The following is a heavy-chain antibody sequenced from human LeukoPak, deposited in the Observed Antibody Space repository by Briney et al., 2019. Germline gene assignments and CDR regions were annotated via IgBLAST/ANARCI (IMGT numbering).Heavy chain of an antibody. J-gene: IGHJ3*02. CDR3: ARDISVLRYFDWLPGDDAFDI. CDR2: ISSSGSTI. V-gene: IGHV3-48*03. CDR1: GFTFSSCE. Sequence: GGSLRLSCAASGFTFSSCEMNWVRQAPGKGLEWVSYISSSGSTIYYADSVKGRFTISRDNAKNSLYLQMSSLRAEDTAVYYCARDISVLRYFDWLPGDDAFDIWGQGTMVTVSS. D-gene: IGHD3-9*01.